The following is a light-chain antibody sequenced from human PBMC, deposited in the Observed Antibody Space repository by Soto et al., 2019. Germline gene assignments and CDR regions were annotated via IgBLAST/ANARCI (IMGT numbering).Light chain of an antibody. V-gene: IGKV3-20*01. CDR1: QSVSSSY. CDR3: QQYGSSPT. J-gene: IGKJ5*01. CDR2: GAS. Sequence: ELVLTQSPGTLSSPPGERTTLSCRASQSVSSSYLAWYQQKPGQAPRLLIYGASSRATGIPDRFSGSGSGTDFTLTISRLEPEDFAVYYCQQYGSSPTFGQGTRLEIK.